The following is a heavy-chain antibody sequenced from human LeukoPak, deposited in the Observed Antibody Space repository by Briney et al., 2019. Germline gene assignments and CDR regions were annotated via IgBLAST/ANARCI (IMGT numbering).Heavy chain of an antibody. J-gene: IGHJ4*02. CDR2: IRSQIYGGTP. Sequence: GGSLRLSCTGSGFAFGDYAMTWVRQAPGKGLEWVGFIRSQIYGGTPEYAASVKGRFTISRDDSEGVAYLQMNSLKTEDTAVYYCTRDQTPYYWGQGTLVTVSS. CDR1: GFAFGDYA. CDR3: TRDQTPYY. V-gene: IGHV3-49*04.